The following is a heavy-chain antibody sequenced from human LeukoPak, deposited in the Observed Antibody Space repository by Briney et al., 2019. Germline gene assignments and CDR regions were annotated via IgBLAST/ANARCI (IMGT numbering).Heavy chain of an antibody. V-gene: IGHV3-11*04. CDR3: ARDRPGTVATFDY. CDR1: GFTFSDSH. Sequence: PGLSLRLSCAASGFTFSDSHMTWIRQAPGKGLEWVSYINIIGRTTYYADSVKGRVTISRGNAKNSPYLQMNSLRAEDTAMYYCARDRPGTVATFDYWGQGTLVTVSS. D-gene: IGHD4-17*01. CDR2: INIIGRTT. J-gene: IGHJ4*02.